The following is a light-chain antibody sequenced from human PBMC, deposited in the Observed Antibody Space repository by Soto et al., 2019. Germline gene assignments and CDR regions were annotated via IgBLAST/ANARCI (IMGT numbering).Light chain of an antibody. CDR2: EVS. Sequence: QSALTQPPSASGSPGQSVTISCSGTSSDVGGYNYVSWYQQHPGKAPKLMIYEVSKRPSGVPDRFSGSRSGNTASLTVSGLQAEDEADYYCSSYAGSNNVAFGGGTKLTV. V-gene: IGLV2-8*01. CDR3: SSYAGSNNVA. CDR1: SSDVGGYNY. J-gene: IGLJ2*01.